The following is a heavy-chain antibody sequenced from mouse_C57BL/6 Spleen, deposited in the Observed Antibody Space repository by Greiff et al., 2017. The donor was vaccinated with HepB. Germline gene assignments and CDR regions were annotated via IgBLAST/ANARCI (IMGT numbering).Heavy chain of an antibody. CDR2: IYPRSGNT. CDR3: ARRDYSNHWYFDV. V-gene: IGHV1-81*01. J-gene: IGHJ1*03. Sequence: QVQLQQSGAELARPGASVKLSCKASGYTFTSYGISWVKQRTGQGLEWIGEIYPRSGNTYYNEKFKGKATLTADKSSSTAYMELRSLTSEDSAVYFCARRDYSNHWYFDVWGTGTTVTVSS. D-gene: IGHD2-5*01. CDR1: GYTFTSYG.